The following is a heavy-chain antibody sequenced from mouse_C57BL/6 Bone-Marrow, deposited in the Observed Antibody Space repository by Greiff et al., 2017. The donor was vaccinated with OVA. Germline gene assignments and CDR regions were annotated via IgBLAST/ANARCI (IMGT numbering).Heavy chain of an antibody. CDR2: IDPENGDT. CDR3: TTRGSSY. V-gene: IGHV14-4*01. CDR1: GFNIKDDY. J-gene: IGHJ2*01. D-gene: IGHD1-1*01. Sequence: EVQLQQSGAELVRPGASVKLSCTASGFNIKDDYMHWVKQRPEQGLEWIGWIDPENGDTEYASKFQGKATITADPSSNTAYLQLSSLTSEDTAGYYGTTRGSSYWGQGTTLTVSS.